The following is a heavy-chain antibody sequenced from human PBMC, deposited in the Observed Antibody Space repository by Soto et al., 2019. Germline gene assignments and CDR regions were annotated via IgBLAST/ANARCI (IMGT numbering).Heavy chain of an antibody. V-gene: IGHV4-34*01. J-gene: IGHJ5*02. CDR3: ATGRGDFDA. Sequence: SESLSLPCSVYGASHSDNYCNRLPQPPRQGLAWIGEINHSGNTNYNPSLRSRCTRSIDTPKNQLYLNQRSESAADTAVYYCATGRGDFDAWRQG. CDR2: INHSGNT. D-gene: IGHD2-21*02. CDR1: GASHSDNY.